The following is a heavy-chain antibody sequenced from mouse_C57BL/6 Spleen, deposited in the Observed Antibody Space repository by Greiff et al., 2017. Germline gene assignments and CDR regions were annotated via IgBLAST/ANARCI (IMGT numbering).Heavy chain of an antibody. CDR3: AGYDDFDY. Sequence: QVQLQQSGAELVRPGASVKLSCKASGYTFTDYYINWVKQRPGQGLEWIARIYPGSGNTYYNEKFKGKATLTAEKSSSTAYMQLSSLTSEDSAVYFCAGYDDFDYWGQGTTLTVSS. V-gene: IGHV1-76*01. D-gene: IGHD2-2*01. J-gene: IGHJ2*01. CDR2: IYPGSGNT. CDR1: GYTFTDYY.